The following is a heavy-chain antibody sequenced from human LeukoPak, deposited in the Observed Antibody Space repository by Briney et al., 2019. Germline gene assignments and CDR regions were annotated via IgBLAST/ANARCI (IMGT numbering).Heavy chain of an antibody. D-gene: IGHD6-13*01. J-gene: IGHJ4*02. V-gene: IGHV3-21*01. CDR1: GFTFSSYS. CDR3: ARGLISSSWNQYVDY. CDR2: ISSSSSYI. Sequence: KTGGSLRLSCAASGFTFSSYSMNWVRQAPGKGLEWVSSISSSSSYIYYADSVKGRFTISRDNAKNSLYLQMNSLRAEDTAVYYCARGLISSSWNQYVDYWGQGTLVTVSS.